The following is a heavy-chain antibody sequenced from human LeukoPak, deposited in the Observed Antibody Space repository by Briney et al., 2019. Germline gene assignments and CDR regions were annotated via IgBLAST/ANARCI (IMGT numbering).Heavy chain of an antibody. Sequence: PSETLSLTCAVYGGSFSGYYWSWIRQPPGKGLEWIGEINHSGSTNYNPSLKSRVTISVDTSKNQFSLKLSSVTAEDTAVYYCAIGPNSGADYWGQGTLVTVSS. CDR1: GGSFSGYY. CDR2: INHSGST. CDR3: AIGPNSGADY. V-gene: IGHV4-34*01. D-gene: IGHD1-26*01. J-gene: IGHJ4*02.